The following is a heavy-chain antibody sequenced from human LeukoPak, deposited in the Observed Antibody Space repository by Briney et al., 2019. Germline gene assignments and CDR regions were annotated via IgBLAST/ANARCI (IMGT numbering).Heavy chain of an antibody. V-gene: IGHV4-34*01. J-gene: IGHJ5*02. D-gene: IGHD2-2*01. CDR2: INHSGGT. CDR3: ARQLLGYCSSTSCRNWFDP. Sequence: SETLSLTCAVYGGSFSGYYWSWIRQPPGKGLEWIGEINHSGGTNYNPSLKSRVTISVDTSKNQFSLKLSSVTAADTAVYYCARQLLGYCSSTSCRNWFDPWGQGTLVTVSS. CDR1: GGSFSGYY.